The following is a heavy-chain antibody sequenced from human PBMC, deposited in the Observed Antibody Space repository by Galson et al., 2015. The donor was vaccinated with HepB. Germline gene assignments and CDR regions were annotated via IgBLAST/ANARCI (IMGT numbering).Heavy chain of an antibody. V-gene: IGHV1-69*04. CDR2: IIPILGIA. Sequence: SVKVSCKASGGTFSSYTISWVRQAPGQGLEWMGRIIPILGIANYAQKFQGRVTITADKSTSTAYMELSSLRSEDTAVYYCARDRSSDIAVSPYYYYGMDVWGQGTTVTVSS. J-gene: IGHJ6*02. CDR1: GGTFSSYT. CDR3: ARDRSSDIAVSPYYYYGMDV. D-gene: IGHD6-19*01.